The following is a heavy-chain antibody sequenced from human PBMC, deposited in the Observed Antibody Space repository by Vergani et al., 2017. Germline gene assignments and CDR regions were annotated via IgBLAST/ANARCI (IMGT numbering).Heavy chain of an antibody. CDR3: ARRPEWPHYYYYGMDV. D-gene: IGHD3-3*01. J-gene: IGHJ6*02. Sequence: QLQLQESGPGLVKPSETLSLTCTVSGGSISSSSYYWGWIRQPPGKGLEWIGSIYYSGSTYYNPSLKSRVTISVDTSKNQFSLKLSSVTAADTAVYYCARRPEWPHYYYYGMDVWGQGTTVTVSS. CDR2: IYYSGST. CDR1: GGSISSSSYY. V-gene: IGHV4-39*01.